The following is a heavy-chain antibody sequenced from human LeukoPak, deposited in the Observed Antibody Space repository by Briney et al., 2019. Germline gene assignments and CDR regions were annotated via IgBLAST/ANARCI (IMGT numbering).Heavy chain of an antibody. CDR2: VNANSGGT. CDR1: GHTFTGYN. D-gene: IGHD6-13*01. Sequence: GASVKFSCKASGHTFTGYNMHWARHATGQGHEWMGWVNANSGGTNYAQKFQGRVTMTRDMSTSTVYMELSSLRSEDTAVYYCARDGRIAAARQDYYYYYYMDVWGKGTTVTVSS. J-gene: IGHJ6*03. CDR3: ARDGRIAAARQDYYYYYYMDV. V-gene: IGHV1-2*02.